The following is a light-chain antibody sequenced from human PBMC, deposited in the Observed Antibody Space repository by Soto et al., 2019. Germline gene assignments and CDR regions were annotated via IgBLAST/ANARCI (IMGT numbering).Light chain of an antibody. J-gene: IGKJ5*01. CDR2: GAS. Sequence: EIVLTQSPGTLSLSPVERATLSFRASQSVGSSLSWYQQKPGQAPRPLFYGASNRATAIPDRLSGSGSGTDFTLTVSRLEPEDFAVYYCQQYGSSPSPITFGQGTRLEIK. CDR1: QSVGSS. V-gene: IGKV3-20*01. CDR3: QQYGSSPSPIT.